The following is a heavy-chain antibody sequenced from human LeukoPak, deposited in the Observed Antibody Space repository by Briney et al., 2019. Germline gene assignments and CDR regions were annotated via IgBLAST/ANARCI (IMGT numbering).Heavy chain of an antibody. J-gene: IGHJ5*02. D-gene: IGHD6-13*01. Sequence: SVKVSCKPSGCTFSSYAISWVRQAPGQGLEWMGRIIPLLGIANYAQQFQGRVTITPDKSTSTASMELRSLRSDDPAVYYFSRARLRVAAAGPFDPWGEGTLVTVSS. CDR2: IIPLLGIA. CDR3: SRARLRVAAAGPFDP. V-gene: IGHV1-69*04. CDR1: GCTFSSYA.